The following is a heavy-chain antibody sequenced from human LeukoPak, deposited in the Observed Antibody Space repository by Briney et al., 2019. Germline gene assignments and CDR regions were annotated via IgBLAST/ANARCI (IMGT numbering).Heavy chain of an antibody. J-gene: IGHJ3*02. CDR2: IIPIFGIA. D-gene: IGHD1-26*01. CDR3: ARDRGSPGWELLRAVDAFDI. Sequence: SVKVSCKASGGTFSSYAISWVRQAPGQGLEWMGGIIPIFGIANYAQKFQGRVTITADKSTSTAYMELSSLRSEDTAVYYCARDRGSPGWELLRAVDAFDIWGQGTMVTVSS. CDR1: GGTFSSYA. V-gene: IGHV1-69*17.